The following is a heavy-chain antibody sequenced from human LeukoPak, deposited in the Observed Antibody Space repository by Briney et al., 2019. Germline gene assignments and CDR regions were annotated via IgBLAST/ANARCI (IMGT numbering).Heavy chain of an antibody. CDR2: ISTTGRTI. D-gene: IGHD4-17*01. V-gene: IGHV3-48*04. Sequence: GGSLRLSCAASGFTFSSYWMSWVRQAPGKGLEWISYISTTGRTIYYADSVKGRFTISRDNAKNSLYLQMNSLRAEDTAVYYCARGDDYGDSLVAYWGQGTLVTVSS. CDR3: ARGDDYGDSLVAY. J-gene: IGHJ4*02. CDR1: GFTFSSYW.